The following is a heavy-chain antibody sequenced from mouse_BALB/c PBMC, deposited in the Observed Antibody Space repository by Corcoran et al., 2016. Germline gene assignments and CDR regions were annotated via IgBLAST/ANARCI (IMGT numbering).Heavy chain of an antibody. Sequence: EVQLQQSGPELVKPGASVKMSCKASGYTFTSYVMHWVKQKPGQGLEWIGYINPYNDGTKYNEKFKGKATLTSDTSSSTAYMELSSLTSEDSAVYYCARAILLRQTGMDYWGQGTAVTVSS. V-gene: IGHV1S136*01. CDR3: ARAILLRQTGMDY. D-gene: IGHD1-1*01. CDR2: INPYNDGT. J-gene: IGHJ4*01. CDR1: GYTFTSYV.